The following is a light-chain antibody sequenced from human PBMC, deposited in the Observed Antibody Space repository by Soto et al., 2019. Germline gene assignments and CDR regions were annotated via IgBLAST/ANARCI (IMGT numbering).Light chain of an antibody. CDR1: QSLSYSDGSTY. Sequence: VMTQSPVSLSVTLGQPASISCRSSQSLSYSDGSTYLTWFQQRPGQSPRLLIYKVSFRASGVPDRFSGSGSGTDFTLRISRVEAEDVAVYYCLQGGHWLLTLGVGTKVEI. J-gene: IGKJ4*01. CDR3: LQGGHWLLT. CDR2: KVS. V-gene: IGKV2-30*01.